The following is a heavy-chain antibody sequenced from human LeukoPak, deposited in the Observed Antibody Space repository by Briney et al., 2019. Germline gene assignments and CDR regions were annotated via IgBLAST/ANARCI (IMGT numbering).Heavy chain of an antibody. Sequence: PGGSLRLSCAASGFSFSSYEMTWVRQAPGKGLEWVSFISSSGSGKNYADSVKGRFTISRDNAKNPLYLQMNSLRADDTAVYYCARRYYGVDYWGQGTLVTVSS. CDR1: GFSFSSYE. D-gene: IGHD4-17*01. J-gene: IGHJ4*02. V-gene: IGHV3-48*03. CDR3: ARRYYGVDY. CDR2: ISSSGSGK.